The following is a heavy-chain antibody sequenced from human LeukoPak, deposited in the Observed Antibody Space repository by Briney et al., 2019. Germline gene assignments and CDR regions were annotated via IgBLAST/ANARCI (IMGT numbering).Heavy chain of an antibody. CDR1: GYTFTGYY. CDR3: ARPANVSRFLEWLFLDY. Sequence: ASVTVSCKASGYTFTGYYMHWLRQAPGQGLEWMGWINPNSGGTNYAQKFEGRVTITRHTSISTAYMDLSRLRSDDTAVYYCARPANVSRFLEWLFLDYWGQGTLVTVSS. J-gene: IGHJ4*02. CDR2: INPNSGGT. V-gene: IGHV1-2*02. D-gene: IGHD3-3*01.